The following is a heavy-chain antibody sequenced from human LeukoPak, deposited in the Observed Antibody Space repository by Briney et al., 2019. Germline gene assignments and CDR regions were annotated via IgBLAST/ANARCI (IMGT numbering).Heavy chain of an antibody. CDR1: GGSISSYY. CDR2: IYYSGST. D-gene: IGHD4-17*01. J-gene: IGHJ4*02. V-gene: IGHV4-59*01. Sequence: SETLSLTCTVSGGSISSYYWSWIRQPPGKGLEWLGYIYYSGSTNYNPSLKSRVTISVDTSKNQFSLKLSSVTAADTAVYYCASGGIYGDYLDVWGQGTLVTVSS. CDR3: ASGGIYGDYLDV.